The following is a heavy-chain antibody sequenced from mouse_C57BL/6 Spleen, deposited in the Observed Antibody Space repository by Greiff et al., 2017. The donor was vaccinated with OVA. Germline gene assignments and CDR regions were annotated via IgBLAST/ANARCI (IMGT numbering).Heavy chain of an antibody. D-gene: IGHD2-4*01. CDR1: GFTFSSYA. CDR2: ISDGGSYT. V-gene: IGHV5-4*01. J-gene: IGHJ3*01. CDR3: ARQGDYDEGWFAY. Sequence: EVQVVESGGGLVKPGGSLKLSCAASGFTFSSYAMSWVRQTPEKRLEWVATISDGGSYTYYPDNVKGRFTISRDNAKNNLYLQMSHLKSEDTAMYYCARQGDYDEGWFAYWGQGTLVTVSA.